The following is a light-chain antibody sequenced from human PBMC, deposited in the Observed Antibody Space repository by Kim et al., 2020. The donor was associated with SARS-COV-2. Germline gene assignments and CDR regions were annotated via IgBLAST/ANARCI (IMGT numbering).Light chain of an antibody. CDR2: EAS. V-gene: IGKV3-15*01. CDR1: QSVNSN. J-gene: IGKJ1*01. Sequence: VSPGERATLSCRASQSVNSNLAWYQQKPGQAPRLLIYEASARATGFPARFSGSGSGTEFTLTINSLQSEDFAVYWCQQYNKWPLTFGQGTKVDIK. CDR3: QQYNKWPLT.